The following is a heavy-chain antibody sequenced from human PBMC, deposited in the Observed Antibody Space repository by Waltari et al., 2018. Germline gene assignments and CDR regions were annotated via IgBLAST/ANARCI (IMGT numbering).Heavy chain of an antibody. J-gene: IGHJ4*02. CDR3: ARGPAPLRY. D-gene: IGHD2-2*01. V-gene: IGHV6-1*01. CDR1: GDSVSSNAAA. CDR2: TYYRSKWYT. Sequence: QVQLQQSGPGLVKPSQTLSLTCAISGDSVSSNAAAWNWLRQSPSGGLEWLGRTYYRSKWYTYYAVSVKSRITINPDTSKNQFSLHLNSVTPEDTAGYYCARGPAPLRYWGQGTLVTVSS.